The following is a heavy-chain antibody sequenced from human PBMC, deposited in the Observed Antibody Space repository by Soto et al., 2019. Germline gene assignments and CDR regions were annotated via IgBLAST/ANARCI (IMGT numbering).Heavy chain of an antibody. CDR2: ISYDGSNK. J-gene: IGHJ3*02. Sequence: GGSLRLSCAASVFTFSSYGMHWVRQAPGKGLEWVAVISYDGSNKYYADSVKGRFTISRDNSKNTLYLQMNSLRAEDTAVYYCATFEVTIFGVVIIRRADAFDIWGQGTMVTVSS. CDR1: VFTFSSYG. V-gene: IGHV3-30*03. D-gene: IGHD3-3*01. CDR3: ATFEVTIFGVVIIRRADAFDI.